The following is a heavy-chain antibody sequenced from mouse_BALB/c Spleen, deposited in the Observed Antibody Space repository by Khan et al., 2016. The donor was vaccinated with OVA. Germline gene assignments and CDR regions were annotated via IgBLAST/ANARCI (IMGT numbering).Heavy chain of an antibody. V-gene: IGHV5-17*02. CDR2: ISSGSSTI. CDR1: GFTFSSFG. D-gene: IGHD2-1*01. Sequence: EVELVESGGGLVQPGGSRKLSCAASGFTFSSFGIHWVRQAPKKGLEWVAYISSGSSTIYYVDTVKGRFTISRDIPKHTLFLQMTSLRSEDTAMYFCARSGGNFHWYFDVWGAGTSVTGSS. J-gene: IGHJ1*01. CDR3: ARSGGNFHWYFDV.